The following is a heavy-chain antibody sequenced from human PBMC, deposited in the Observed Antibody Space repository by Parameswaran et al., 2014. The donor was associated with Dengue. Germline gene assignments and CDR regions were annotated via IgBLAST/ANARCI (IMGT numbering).Heavy chain of an antibody. CDR3: ARGQEWLEVYFDY. CDR2: ISSSGRTI. V-gene: IGHV3-48*03. Sequence: KWIRQPPGKGLEWVSFISSSGRTIYYADSVKGRFTISRDNAKNSLYLQMNSLRVEDTAAYYCARGQEWLEVYFDYWGQGTLVTVSS. D-gene: IGHD6-19*01. J-gene: IGHJ4*02.